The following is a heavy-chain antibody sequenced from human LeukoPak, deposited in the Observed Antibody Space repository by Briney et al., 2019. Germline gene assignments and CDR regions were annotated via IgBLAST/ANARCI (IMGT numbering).Heavy chain of an antibody. D-gene: IGHD3-10*01. J-gene: IGHJ5*02. CDR2: ISSSGGST. V-gene: IGHV3-23*01. Sequence: EGSLRLSCAASGFPFTTYAMSWVRQAPGKGLEWVSGISSSGGSTYYADSVKGRFTISRDNSKDTLYLQMNSLRAEDTAVYYCAKWCCGGSGGKWFDPWGQGTLVTVSS. CDR3: AKWCCGGSGGKWFDP. CDR1: GFPFTTYA.